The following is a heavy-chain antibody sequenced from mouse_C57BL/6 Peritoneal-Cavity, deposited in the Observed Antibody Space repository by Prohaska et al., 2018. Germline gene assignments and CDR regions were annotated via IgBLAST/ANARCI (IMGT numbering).Heavy chain of an antibody. CDR3: ARETFYDGYYHDAY. CDR2: ISYACCN. V-gene: IGHV3-6*01. D-gene: IGHD2-3*01. CDR1: GYSITSHYY. J-gene: IGHJ3*01. Sequence: PSQSLSLTCSVTGYSITSHYYWHWIRQFPVNKLESMGCISYACCNNYKPSLKMRISITRDTAENQFFLKFNSVSTEETATYYCARETFYDGYYHDAYCGQKAVDTVAA.